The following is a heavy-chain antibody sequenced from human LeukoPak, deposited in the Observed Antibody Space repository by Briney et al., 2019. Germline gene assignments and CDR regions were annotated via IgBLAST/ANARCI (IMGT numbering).Heavy chain of an antibody. CDR2: ISSSSSYI. Sequence: GGSLRLSCAASGFTFSSYSMNWVRQAPGKGLEWVSSISSSSSYIYYADSVKGRFTISRDNAKNSLYLQMNSLRVEDTALYYCARGGTGAFDYWGQGILVTVSS. V-gene: IGHV3-21*01. CDR3: ARGGTGAFDY. CDR1: GFTFSSYS. D-gene: IGHD2-8*02. J-gene: IGHJ4*02.